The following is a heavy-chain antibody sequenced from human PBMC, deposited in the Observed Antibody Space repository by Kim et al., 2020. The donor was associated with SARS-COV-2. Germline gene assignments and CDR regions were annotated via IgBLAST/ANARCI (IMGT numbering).Heavy chain of an antibody. D-gene: IGHD3-16*01. CDR3: ARTSNRGFDN. V-gene: IGHV3-74*01. J-gene: IGHJ4*02. CDR2: ITNDGSNT. CDR1: GFTFNNYW. Sequence: GGSLRLSCAASGFTFNNYWMHWVRQAPGKGLVWVSRITNDGSNTIFADSVKGRFTISRDNAKNTLYLQMNSLRAADTAVYYCARTSNRGFDNWGQGTLVT.